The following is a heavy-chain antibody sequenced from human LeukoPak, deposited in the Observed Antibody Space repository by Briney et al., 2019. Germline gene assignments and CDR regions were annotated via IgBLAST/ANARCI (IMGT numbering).Heavy chain of an antibody. CDR1: GGSISSSSYY. D-gene: IGHD2-2*01. CDR3: ARGGADPIVVVPEEFDY. J-gene: IGHJ4*02. CDR2: IHYSGST. V-gene: IGHV4-39*07. Sequence: SETLSLTCTVSGGSISSSSYYWGWIRQPPGKGLEWIGSIHYSGSTYYNPSLKSRVTISVDTSKNQFSLKLGSVTAADTAVYYCARGGADPIVVVPEEFDYWGQGTLVTVSS.